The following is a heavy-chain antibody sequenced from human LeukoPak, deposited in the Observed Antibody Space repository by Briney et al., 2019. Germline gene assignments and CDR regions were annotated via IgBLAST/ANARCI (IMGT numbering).Heavy chain of an antibody. CDR3: ANAVYGNYGGLDY. D-gene: IGHD4-23*01. V-gene: IGHV3-23*01. CDR2: IRGSDGST. CDR1: GFPFSTYA. J-gene: IGHJ4*02. Sequence: GGSLRLSCAASGFPFSTYAMSWVRQAPGKGLEWVPSIRGSDGSTYYADSVKGRFAISRDNSKNTLYLQMNSLRAEDTAVYYCANAVYGNYGGLDYWGQGTLVTVSS.